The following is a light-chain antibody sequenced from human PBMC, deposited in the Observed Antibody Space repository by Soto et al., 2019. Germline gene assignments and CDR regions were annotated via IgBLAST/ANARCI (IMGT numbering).Light chain of an antibody. Sequence: AIRMTQSPSSFSASTGDRVTITCRASQGISSYLAWYQQKPGKAPKLLIYAASTLQSGVPSRFSGSGSGTDFTLTISCLQSEDFATYYCQQYYSYPSINFGQGTRLEIK. V-gene: IGKV1-8*01. CDR1: QGISSY. CDR3: QQYYSYPSIN. J-gene: IGKJ5*01. CDR2: AAS.